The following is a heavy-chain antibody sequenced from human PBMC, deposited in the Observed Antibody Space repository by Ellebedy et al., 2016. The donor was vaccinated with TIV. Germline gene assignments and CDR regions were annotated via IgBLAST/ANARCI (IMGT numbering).Heavy chain of an antibody. D-gene: IGHD6-13*01. Sequence: GESLKISCAASGFTFSSYGMHWVRQAPGKGLEWVSSISSSSSYIYYADSVKGRFTISRDNAKNSLYLQMNSLRAEDTAVYYCASWSPVDSSSYPEGWGQGTLVTVSS. V-gene: IGHV3-21*01. J-gene: IGHJ4*02. CDR3: ASWSPVDSSSYPEG. CDR2: ISSSSSYI. CDR1: GFTFSSYG.